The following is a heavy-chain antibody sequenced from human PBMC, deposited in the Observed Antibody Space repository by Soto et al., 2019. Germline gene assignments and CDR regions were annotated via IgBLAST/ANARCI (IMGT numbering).Heavy chain of an antibody. V-gene: IGHV3-7*04. CDR1: GFTFNSYW. CDR2: IKQDGSEK. CDR3: ARVWGLEP. Sequence: EVQLVESGGGLVQPGGSLRLSCAASGFTFNSYWMTWVRQAPGKGLEWVANIKQDGSEKYYVDSVKGRFTLSRDKAKYSLYVQMSALRAEDTAVYYCARVWGLEPWGQGALVTVSS. D-gene: IGHD1-26*01. J-gene: IGHJ5*02.